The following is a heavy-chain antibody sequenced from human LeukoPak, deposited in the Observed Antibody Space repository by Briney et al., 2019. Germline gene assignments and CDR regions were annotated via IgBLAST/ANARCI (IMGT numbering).Heavy chain of an antibody. Sequence: SGRSLRLSCAASGFTFSTYGMHWVRQAPGKGLEWVAVIWYDGSNKYYADSVKGRFAISRDNSKNTLYLQMSSLRAEDTAMYYCARARNNYDSSGYSALDYWGQGTLVTVSS. CDR2: IWYDGSNK. CDR3: ARARNNYDSSGYSALDY. CDR1: GFTFSTYG. J-gene: IGHJ4*02. V-gene: IGHV3-33*01. D-gene: IGHD3-22*01.